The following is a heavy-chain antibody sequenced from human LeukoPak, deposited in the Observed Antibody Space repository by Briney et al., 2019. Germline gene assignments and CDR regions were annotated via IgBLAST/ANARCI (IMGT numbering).Heavy chain of an antibody. CDR3: ANSGPTVTSYGMDV. CDR1: GYTFTGYY. D-gene: IGHD4-17*01. Sequence: ASVKVSCKASGYTFTGYYMHWVRQAPGQGLEWMGWINPNSGGTNYAQKFRGRVTMTRDTSISTAYMELSRLRSDDTAVYYCANSGPTVTSYGMDVWGQGTTVTVSS. V-gene: IGHV1-2*02. CDR2: INPNSGGT. J-gene: IGHJ6*02.